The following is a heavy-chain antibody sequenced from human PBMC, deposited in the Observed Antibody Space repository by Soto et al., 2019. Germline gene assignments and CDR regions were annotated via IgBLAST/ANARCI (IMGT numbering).Heavy chain of an antibody. D-gene: IGHD3-3*01. CDR2: INPATGAA. J-gene: IGHJ3*02. CDR1: GYPVTAYY. V-gene: IGHV1-2*02. CDR3: ARGGGVGVAGSAAFDM. Sequence: QLHLVQSGAVVKKPGASVTVSCSASGYPVTAYYMHWVRQAPGRGLEWMGGINPATGAAKYTQTFQGRVTMPRDTSTGTVFMELSGLTSEDTAVFYCARGGGVGVAGSAAFDMWGQGTLVTVSS.